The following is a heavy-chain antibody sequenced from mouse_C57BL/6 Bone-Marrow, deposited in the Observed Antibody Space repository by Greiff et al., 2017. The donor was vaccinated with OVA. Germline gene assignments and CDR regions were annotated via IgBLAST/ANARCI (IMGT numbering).Heavy chain of an antibody. CDR1: GFSINSDCY. J-gene: IGHJ4*01. Sequence: EVQVVESGPSLVRPSQTLSLTCTVTGFSINSDCYWIWIRQFPGNKLEYIGYTFYSGITYYNPSLESRTYITRDTSKNQFSLKLSSVTTEDTATYYCARFYGSSLYYAMDYWGQGTSVTVSS. D-gene: IGHD1-1*01. CDR2: TFYSGIT. V-gene: IGHV3-3*01. CDR3: ARFYGSSLYYAMDY.